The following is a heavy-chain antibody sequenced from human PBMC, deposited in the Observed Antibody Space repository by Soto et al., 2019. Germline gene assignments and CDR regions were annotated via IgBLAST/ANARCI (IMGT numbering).Heavy chain of an antibody. Sequence: QVQLVQSGAEVKKPGSSVKVSCKASGGAFTNDIITWVRQAPGQGLEWMGRIIPLLDITNYAQKFQGRVTITADKSTSTAYMELNSLISEDTAVYYCARDSPIGSTFSGYDAIDYGGQGTLVTVSS. J-gene: IGHJ4*02. V-gene: IGHV1-69*08. CDR3: ARDSPIGSTFSGYDAIDY. D-gene: IGHD5-12*01. CDR1: GGAFTNDI. CDR2: IIPLLDIT.